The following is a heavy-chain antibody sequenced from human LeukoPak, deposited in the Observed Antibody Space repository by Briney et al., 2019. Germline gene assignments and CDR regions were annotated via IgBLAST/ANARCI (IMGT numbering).Heavy chain of an antibody. D-gene: IGHD1-26*01. CDR2: IYSGGST. Sequence: GGSLRLSCAASGFTVSSNYMSWVRQAPGKGLGWVSVIYSGGSTYYADSVKGRFTISRDNSKNTLYLQMNSLRAEDTAVYYCARGRIVGAYPFDYWGQGTLVTVSS. CDR1: GFTVSSNY. V-gene: IGHV3-66*02. J-gene: IGHJ4*02. CDR3: ARGRIVGAYPFDY.